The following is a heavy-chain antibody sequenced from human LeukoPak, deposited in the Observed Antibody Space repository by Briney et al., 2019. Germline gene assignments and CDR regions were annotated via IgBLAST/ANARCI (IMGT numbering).Heavy chain of an antibody. CDR1: GYTFTSYY. D-gene: IGHD3-22*01. Sequence: ASVKVPCKASGYTFTSYYMHWMRQAPGQGLEWMGIINPSGGSTSYAQKFQGRVTMTRDTSTSTVYMELSSLRSEDTAVYYCARGGVVYYDSSGYYMFDYWGQGTLVTVSS. CDR2: INPSGGST. J-gene: IGHJ4*02. CDR3: ARGGVVYYDSSGYYMFDY. V-gene: IGHV1-46*01.